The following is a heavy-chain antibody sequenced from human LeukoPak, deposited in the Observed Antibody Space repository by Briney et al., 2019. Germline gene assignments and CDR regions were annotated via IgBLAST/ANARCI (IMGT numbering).Heavy chain of an antibody. D-gene: IGHD3-3*01. Sequence: SETLSLTCTVSGGSISSYYWSWIRQPAGKGLEWIGRIYTSGSTNYNPSLKSRVTMTVDTSKNQFSLKLSSATAADTAVYYCARDNYDFWSGTYTGRDYWGQGTLVTVSS. CDR1: GGSISSYY. V-gene: IGHV4-4*07. CDR3: ARDNYDFWSGTYTGRDY. CDR2: IYTSGST. J-gene: IGHJ4*02.